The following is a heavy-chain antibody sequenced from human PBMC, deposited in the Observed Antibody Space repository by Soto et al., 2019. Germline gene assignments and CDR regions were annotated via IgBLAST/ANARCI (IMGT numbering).Heavy chain of an antibody. Sequence: PSETLSLTCSLSGGSITTSTFYWGWIRQAPGKGLEWIGSVLQSGSTYYHPSFSSRLSISLDTSKNQFSLELNSVTAADTAVYYCARPQYYYGSGSYPLGWFDPWGQGTLVTVSS. CDR3: ARPQYYYGSGSYPLGWFDP. V-gene: IGHV4-39*01. CDR2: VLQSGST. J-gene: IGHJ5*02. CDR1: GGSITTSTFY. D-gene: IGHD3-10*01.